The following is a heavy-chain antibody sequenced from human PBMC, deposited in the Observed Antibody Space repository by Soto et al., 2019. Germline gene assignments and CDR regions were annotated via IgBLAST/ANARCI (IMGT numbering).Heavy chain of an antibody. CDR2: ISYDGSNK. Sequence: PGGSLTLSCAASGFTFSSYAMHWVRQAPGKGLEWVAVISYDGSNKYYADSVKGRFTISRDNSKNTLYLQMNSLRAEDTAVYYCARASRYSSSWYNNWGQGTLVT. J-gene: IGHJ4*02. D-gene: IGHD6-13*01. CDR1: GFTFSSYA. CDR3: ARASRYSSSWYNN. V-gene: IGHV3-30-3*01.